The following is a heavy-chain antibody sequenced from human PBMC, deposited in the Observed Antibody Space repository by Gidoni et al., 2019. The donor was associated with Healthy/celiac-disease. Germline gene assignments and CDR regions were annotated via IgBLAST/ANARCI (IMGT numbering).Heavy chain of an antibody. Sequence: QVQLQESGPGLVKLSETLSLTCPVSGGPISSYYWSWIRRPPGKGLEWFGYIYYSGSTNYNPSLKSRVTISVDTSKNQFSLKLSSVTAADTAVYYCARVPYTAMVTGAFDIWGQGTMVTVSS. V-gene: IGHV4-59*01. CDR1: GGPISSYY. D-gene: IGHD5-18*01. CDR2: IYYSGST. CDR3: ARVPYTAMVTGAFDI. J-gene: IGHJ3*02.